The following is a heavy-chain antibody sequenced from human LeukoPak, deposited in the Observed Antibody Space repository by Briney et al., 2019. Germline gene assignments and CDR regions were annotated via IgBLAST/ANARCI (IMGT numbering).Heavy chain of an antibody. D-gene: IGHD3-9*01. J-gene: IGHJ4*02. Sequence: SETLSLTCAVYGGSFSGYYWSWIRQPPGKGLEWIGEINHSGSTNYNPSLKSRVTISVDTSKNQFSLKLSSVTAADTAVYYCARRAAYDILTRERQVGGKSFDYWGQGTLVTVSS. CDR2: INHSGST. V-gene: IGHV4-34*01. CDR1: GGSFSGYY. CDR3: ARRAAYDILTRERQVGGKSFDY.